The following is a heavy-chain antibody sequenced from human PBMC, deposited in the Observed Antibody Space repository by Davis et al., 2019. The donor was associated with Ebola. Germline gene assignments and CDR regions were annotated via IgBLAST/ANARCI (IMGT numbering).Heavy chain of an antibody. J-gene: IGHJ4*02. Sequence: GGSLRLSCAASGFIFSNCAMYWVRQAPGKGLDWVSIIGTCNDTYYADSVKGRFTISRDNSKNTVYMQMHNLRAEDTAVYYCASREVGLHNLYWGEGTLVSVSS. CDR3: ASREVGLHNLY. CDR1: GFIFSNCA. V-gene: IGHV3-23*01. CDR2: IGTCNDT. D-gene: IGHD1-26*01.